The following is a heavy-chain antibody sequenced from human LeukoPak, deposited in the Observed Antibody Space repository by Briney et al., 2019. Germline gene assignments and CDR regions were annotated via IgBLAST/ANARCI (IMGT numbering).Heavy chain of an antibody. CDR1: GFTFSSYA. CDR3: ARDRARVTGSGYYDY. CDR2: ISSSGSKI. V-gene: IGHV3-48*03. J-gene: IGHJ4*02. Sequence: PGGSLRLSCAASGFTFSSYAMNWVRQAPGKGLEWVSYISSSGSKIYYADSVKGRFTISRDNAKNSLYLQMNSLRAEDTAVYYCARDRARVTGSGYYDYWGQGTLVTVSS. D-gene: IGHD3-22*01.